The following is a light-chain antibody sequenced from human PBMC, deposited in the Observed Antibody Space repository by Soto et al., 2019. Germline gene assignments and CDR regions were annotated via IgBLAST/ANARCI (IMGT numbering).Light chain of an antibody. CDR3: QQLNSFPFT. CDR2: AAS. J-gene: IGKJ3*01. Sequence: DIQLTQSPPFLSASVGDRVTISCRASQGISSYLALYQQKPGKAPKLLIYAASTLQSGVPSRFTGSGSGTEFTLAISSLQPEDFATYYCQQLNSFPFTFGPGTKVDIK. V-gene: IGKV1-9*01. CDR1: QGISSY.